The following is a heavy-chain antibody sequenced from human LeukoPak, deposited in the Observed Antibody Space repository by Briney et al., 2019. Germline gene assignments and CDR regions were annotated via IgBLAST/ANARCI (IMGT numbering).Heavy chain of an antibody. CDR3: ARDPLAVAPPSGMDV. CDR2: ISYDGSNK. J-gene: IGHJ6*02. V-gene: IGHV3-30*04. Sequence: GGSLTLSCAASGFTFSSYAMHWARPAPGKRLEWVTFISYDGSNKYYADSVKGRFTISRDNSKNTLYLQMNSLRADDTAAYYWARDPLAVAPPSGMDVWGQETTVTVSS. CDR1: GFTFSSYA. D-gene: IGHD6-19*01.